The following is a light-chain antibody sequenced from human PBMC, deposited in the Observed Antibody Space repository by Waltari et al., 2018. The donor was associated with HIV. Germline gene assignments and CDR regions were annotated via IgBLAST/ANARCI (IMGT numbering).Light chain of an antibody. CDR1: QTVSSY. V-gene: IGKV3-11*01. CDR3: QQRTNWPPLT. J-gene: IGKJ4*01. Sequence: EIVLTQSPATLSLSPGERATLSCRASQTVSSYLGWYQVKPGQAPRLLIYEAYKMATGIPARFSGSGSGTDFTLTISSLEPEDSAFYYCQQRTNWPPLTFGGGTKLEIK. CDR2: EAY.